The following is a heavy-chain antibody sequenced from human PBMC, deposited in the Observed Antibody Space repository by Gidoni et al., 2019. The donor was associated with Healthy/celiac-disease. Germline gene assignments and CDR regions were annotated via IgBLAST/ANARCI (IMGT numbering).Heavy chain of an antibody. Sequence: QVPLQQWGAGLLKPYETLSLTCSVYGGSFSGYYWSGIRQPPGKGLEWIWEINHSGSTNYNPSLKSRVTISVDTSKNQFSLKLSSVTAADTAVYYCARRSIIAAAGTRWFDPWGQGTLVTVSS. CDR1: GGSFSGYY. CDR2: INHSGST. CDR3: ARRSIIAAAGTRWFDP. D-gene: IGHD6-13*01. J-gene: IGHJ5*02. V-gene: IGHV4-34*01.